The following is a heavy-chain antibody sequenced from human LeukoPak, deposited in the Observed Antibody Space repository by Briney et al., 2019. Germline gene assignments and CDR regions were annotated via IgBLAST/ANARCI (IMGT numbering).Heavy chain of an antibody. CDR2: VHYSGST. J-gene: IGHJ3*02. Sequence: SETLSLTCSLSGASITDNYWTWVRQPPGQALEWIGYVHYSGSTNYSPSLKTRVTISVDSSKSQFSLRLISVTSADSAVYYCAREYEHDAFDIWGQGTMVTVSS. CDR1: GASITDNY. V-gene: IGHV4-59*01. D-gene: IGHD1/OR15-1a*01. CDR3: AREYEHDAFDI.